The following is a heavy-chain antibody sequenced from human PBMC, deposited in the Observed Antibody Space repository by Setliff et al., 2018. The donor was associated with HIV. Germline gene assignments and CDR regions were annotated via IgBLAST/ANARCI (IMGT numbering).Heavy chain of an antibody. CDR1: GFSLSTSGVG. CDR3: AHRLSYYDTSGYYSYYFDY. Sequence: VSGPTLVNPAQALTLTCTFSGFSLSTSGVGVGWIRQPPGKALEWLALIYWNDDKRYSPSLKSRLTITKDTSKNQVVLTMTNMDPVDTATYYCAHRLSYYDTSGYYSYYFDYWGQGTLVTVSS. V-gene: IGHV2-5*01. CDR2: IYWNDDK. D-gene: IGHD3-22*01. J-gene: IGHJ4*02.